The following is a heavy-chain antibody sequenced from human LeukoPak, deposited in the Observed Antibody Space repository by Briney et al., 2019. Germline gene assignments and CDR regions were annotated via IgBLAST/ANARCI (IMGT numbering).Heavy chain of an antibody. V-gene: IGHV3-48*03. CDR1: GFTFSSYE. D-gene: IGHD6-13*01. CDR3: AREKQQLEDYFDY. Sequence: GGSLRLSCAASGFTFSSYEMNWVRQAPGGGLEWVSYISSSGGTIFYADSVKGRFTISRDNAKNSLHLQMNSLRAEDTAVYYCAREKQQLEDYFDYWGQGTLVTVSS. J-gene: IGHJ4*02. CDR2: ISSSGGTI.